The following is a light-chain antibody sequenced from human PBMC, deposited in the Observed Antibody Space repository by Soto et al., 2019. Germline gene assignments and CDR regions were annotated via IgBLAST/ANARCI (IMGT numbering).Light chain of an antibody. V-gene: IGKV3-20*01. CDR1: QSVISNY. CDR3: HQYGSSPRT. Sequence: IVLTHSPGTLSLSPGERATLSCRASQSVISNYLAWYQQKPGQAPRLLIYGASRRATGIPDSFSGSGSGTDFTLTISRLESEDFAVYYCHQYGSSPRTFGQGTKVDIK. J-gene: IGKJ2*01. CDR2: GAS.